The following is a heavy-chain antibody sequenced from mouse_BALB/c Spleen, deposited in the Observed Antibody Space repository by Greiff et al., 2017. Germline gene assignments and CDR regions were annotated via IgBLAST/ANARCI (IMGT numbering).Heavy chain of an antibody. CDR2: ISSGSSTI. D-gene: IGHD1-2*01. J-gene: IGHJ4*01. CDR3: ARSALRLHAMDY. Sequence: EVQRVESGGGLVQPGGSRKLSCAASGFTFSSFGMHWVRQAPEKGLEWVAYISSGSSTIYYADTVKGRFTISRDNPKNTLFLQMTSLRSEDTAMYYCARSALRLHAMDYWGQGTSVTVSS. CDR1: GFTFSSFG. V-gene: IGHV5-17*02.